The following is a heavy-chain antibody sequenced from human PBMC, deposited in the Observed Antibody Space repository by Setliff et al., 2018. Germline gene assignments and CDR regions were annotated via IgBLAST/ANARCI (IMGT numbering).Heavy chain of an antibody. Sequence: PGGSLRLSCAASGFTFSSYSMKWVRQAPGKGLEWISYIDISSTTIYYADSVKGRFTISRDNAKNSLYLQMNSLRAGDTAVYYCARVGLSGTSGYYYYMDVWGKGTTVTVSS. V-gene: IGHV3-48*01. CDR2: IDISSTTI. CDR3: ARVGLSGTSGYYYYMDV. CDR1: GFTFSSYS. D-gene: IGHD1-20*01. J-gene: IGHJ6*03.